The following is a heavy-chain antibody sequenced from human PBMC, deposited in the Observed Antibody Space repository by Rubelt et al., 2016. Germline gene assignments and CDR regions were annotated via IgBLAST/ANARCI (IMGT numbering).Heavy chain of an antibody. D-gene: IGHD3-10*01. Sequence: QVQLQESGPGLVKPSETLSLTCTVSGGSISSYYWSWIRQPPGKGLEWIGYIYYSGSTNYNPSLKSRVTISGNTSKNQFSRRLSVVTAADTAVDYCARAEVEYCYGSGSDFPVTFDIWGQGTMVTVSS. J-gene: IGHJ3*02. V-gene: IGHV4-59*01. CDR1: GGSISSYY. CDR2: IYYSGST. CDR3: ARAEVEYCYGSGSDFPVTFDI.